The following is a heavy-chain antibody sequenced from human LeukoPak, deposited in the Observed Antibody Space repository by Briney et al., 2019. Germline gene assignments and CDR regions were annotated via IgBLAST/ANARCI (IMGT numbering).Heavy chain of an antibody. Sequence: SETLSLTCAVYGGSFSGYYWSWIRQPPGKGLEWIGEINHSGSTNYNPSLKSRVTISVDTSKNQSSLKLGSVTAADTAVYYCARGRRVTIFGVVTKYYYYYMDVWGKGTTVTVSS. V-gene: IGHV4-34*01. J-gene: IGHJ6*03. CDR1: GGSFSGYY. CDR3: ARGRRVTIFGVVTKYYYYYMDV. D-gene: IGHD3-3*01. CDR2: INHSGST.